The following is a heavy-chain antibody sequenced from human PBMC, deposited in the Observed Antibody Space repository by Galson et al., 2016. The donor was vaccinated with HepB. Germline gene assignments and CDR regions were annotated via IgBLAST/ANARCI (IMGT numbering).Heavy chain of an antibody. Sequence: SETLSLTCSVSGGSISSTSYYWDWIRQPPGKGLEWIGSIYYSGSTYYNLSLKSRVTISVDTSKNQFSLNLNSVTAADTAVYYCARWGPRAFDIWGQGTMVTVSS. CDR1: GGSISSTSYY. J-gene: IGHJ3*02. V-gene: IGHV4-39*07. CDR2: IYYSGST. CDR3: ARWGPRAFDI. D-gene: IGHD1-26*01.